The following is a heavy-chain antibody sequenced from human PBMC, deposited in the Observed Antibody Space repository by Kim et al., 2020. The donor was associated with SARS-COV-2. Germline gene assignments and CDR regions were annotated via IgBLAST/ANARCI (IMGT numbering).Heavy chain of an antibody. V-gene: IGHV3-48*02. CDR1: GSIFSGHD. CDR2: IKGDSSVI. CDR3: GREYGSGRGWFGF. Sequence: GGSLRLSCAASGSIFSGHDMTWVRQAPGKGLEWVSYIKGDSSVIVYAYSVKGRFTISRDNAKQTLYLHMNSLRHEDTAVYYCGREYGSGRGWFGFRGQG. J-gene: IGHJ1*01. D-gene: IGHD3-10*01.